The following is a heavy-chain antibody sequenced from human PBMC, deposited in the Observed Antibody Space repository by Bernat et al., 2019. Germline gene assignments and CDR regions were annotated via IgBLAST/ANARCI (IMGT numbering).Heavy chain of an antibody. CDR2: IYYSGST. CDR3: AGGSSWSNPYLYYYGMDV. Sequence: QLQLQESGPGLVKPSEILSLTCTVSGGSISSSSYYWGWIRQPPGKGLEWIGSIYYSGSTYYNPSLKSRVTISVDTSKNQFSLKLSSVTAADTAVYYCAGGSSWSNPYLYYYGMDVWGQGTTVTVSS. V-gene: IGHV4-39*01. J-gene: IGHJ6*02. D-gene: IGHD6-13*01. CDR1: GGSISSSSYY.